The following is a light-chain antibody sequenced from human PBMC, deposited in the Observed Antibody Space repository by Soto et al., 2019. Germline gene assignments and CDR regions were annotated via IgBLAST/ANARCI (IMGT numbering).Light chain of an antibody. CDR3: NSYASGNARV. CDR1: SSDVGGYIY. V-gene: IGLV2-14*01. CDR2: EVS. J-gene: IGLJ1*01. Sequence: QSALTQPASVSGSPGQSITISCTGTSSDVGGYIYVSWYQQHPGKAPELMIYEVSNRPSGVSNRFSGSKSGNTASLTISGLQAEDEADYYCNSYASGNARVFGTGTKVTVL.